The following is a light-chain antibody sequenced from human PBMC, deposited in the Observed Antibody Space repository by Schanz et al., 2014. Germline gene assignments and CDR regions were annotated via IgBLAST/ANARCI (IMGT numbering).Light chain of an antibody. CDR3: QQYYTTPYT. V-gene: IGKV1-39*01. Sequence: DIQMTQSPSSLSASVGDRVTMVCQASQDISNYLNWFQQKPGKAPKLLIYAASSLHSGVTSRFSGSESGTDFTLTISSLQAEDVAVYFCQQYYTTPYTFGQGTKLEIK. CDR2: AAS. J-gene: IGKJ2*01. CDR1: QDISNY.